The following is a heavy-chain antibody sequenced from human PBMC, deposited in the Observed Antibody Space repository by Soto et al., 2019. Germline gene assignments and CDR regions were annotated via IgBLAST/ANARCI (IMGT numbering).Heavy chain of an antibody. CDR2: VYYTGST. D-gene: IGHD2-21*02. V-gene: IGHV4-59*12. Sequence: LSEPLSLTCSVSCGSISGSYWSRIRHSPGKGLEWLGYVYYTGSTNYSPSLRSLVSTSVDTSKNEFSLKLSSGTAGDTAVEYCANTVVTPYYFDYWGHGTLVTVSS. J-gene: IGHJ4*01. CDR3: ANTVVTPYYFDY. CDR1: CGSISGSY.